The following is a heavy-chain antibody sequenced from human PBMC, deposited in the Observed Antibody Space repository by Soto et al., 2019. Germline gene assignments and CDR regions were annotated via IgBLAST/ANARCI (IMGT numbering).Heavy chain of an antibody. V-gene: IGHV1-69*01. D-gene: IGHD3-9*01. CDR3: ARGSTNIPEYFQF. CDR2: FIPMVQKA. Sequence: QVPLEKSGAEVTKPGASVRRSCKTSGGTFFSHTIHWVRPAPGQGVQWMGEFIPMVQKANYARKLQGRSTISADRSTNTVYMALENLTSDDTAVYFCARGSTNIPEYFQFWGQGTLVTVSS. CDR1: GGTFFSHT. J-gene: IGHJ1*01.